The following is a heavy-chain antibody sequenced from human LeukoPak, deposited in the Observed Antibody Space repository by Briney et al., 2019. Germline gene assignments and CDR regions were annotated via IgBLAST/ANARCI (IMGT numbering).Heavy chain of an antibody. CDR1: GFTFSDYW. V-gene: IGHV3-7*01. Sequence: GGSLRLSCVASGFTFSDYWMSWVRQAPGKGLEWVAYIKQDGSEQYYLDSVKGRFSISGDNAKNSLFLQPNSLRAEDTAVYYCARLAIRVFDYWAQGNLVTVSS. CDR2: IKQDGSEQ. J-gene: IGHJ4*02. D-gene: IGHD2-2*02. CDR3: ARLAIRVFDY.